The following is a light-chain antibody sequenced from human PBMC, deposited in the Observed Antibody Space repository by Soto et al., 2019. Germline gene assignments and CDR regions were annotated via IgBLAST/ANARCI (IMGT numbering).Light chain of an antibody. CDR2: DVS. V-gene: IGLV2-14*03. CDR1: SSDVGGYNY. J-gene: IGLJ2*01. CDR3: SSYTSRSPVV. Sequence: QSALTQPASVSGSPGQSITISCTGTSSDVGGYNYVSWYQQHPGKAPKLMIYDVSNRPSGVSNRFSGSKSGNTASLTISGLQAEDEADYYCSSYTSRSPVVFAAGTKLTVL.